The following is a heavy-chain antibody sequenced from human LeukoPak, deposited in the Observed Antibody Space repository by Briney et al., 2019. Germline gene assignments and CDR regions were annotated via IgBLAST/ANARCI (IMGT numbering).Heavy chain of an antibody. Sequence: ASVKVSCKASGYTFTGYYMHWVRQAPSQGLEWMGWINPNSGGTNYAQKFQGRVTMTRDTSISTAYMELSRLRSDDTAVYYCARDLGYCSSTSCSVYFDYWGQGTLVTVSS. CDR3: ARDLGYCSSTSCSVYFDY. CDR1: GYTFTGYY. CDR2: INPNSGGT. D-gene: IGHD2-2*01. V-gene: IGHV1-2*02. J-gene: IGHJ4*02.